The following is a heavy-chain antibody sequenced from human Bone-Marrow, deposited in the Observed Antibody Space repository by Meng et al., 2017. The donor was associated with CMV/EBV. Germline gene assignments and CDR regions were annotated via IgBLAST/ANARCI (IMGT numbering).Heavy chain of an antibody. CDR3: ARGDFWSGHPEMVRVDF. J-gene: IGHJ3*01. V-gene: IGHV1-69*05. Sequence: SVKVSCKASRGTFSSYVISWVRQVPGEGLEWMGGIPLFGEAKSAQKFQGRLTITTDESMSTAYMELSSLRSDDTAVYYCARGDFWSGHPEMVRVDFWGQGTMVTISS. D-gene: IGHD3-3*01. CDR2: IPLFGEA. CDR1: RGTFSSYV.